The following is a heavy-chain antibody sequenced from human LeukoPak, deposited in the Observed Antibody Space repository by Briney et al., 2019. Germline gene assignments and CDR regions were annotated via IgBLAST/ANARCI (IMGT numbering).Heavy chain of an antibody. CDR1: GFTFSSYG. J-gene: IGHJ6*02. D-gene: IGHD3-10*01. CDR3: AESPYYYGSGSYSFYYYYGMDV. CDR2: ISYDGSNK. V-gene: IGHV3-30*18. Sequence: GGSLRLSCAASGFTFSSYGMHWVRQAPGKGLEWVAVISYDGSNKYYADSVKGRFTISRDNSKNTLYLQMNSLRAEDTAVYYCAESPYYYGSGSYSFYYYYGMDVWGQGTTVTVSS.